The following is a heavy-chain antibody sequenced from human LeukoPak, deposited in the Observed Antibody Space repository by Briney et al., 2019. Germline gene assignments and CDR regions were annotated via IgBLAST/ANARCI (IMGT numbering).Heavy chain of an antibody. J-gene: IGHJ4*02. CDR3: AKDKARGSSGWYAPADY. Sequence: GGSLRLSCAASGFTFDDYAMHWVRQAPGKGLEWVSGISWNSGSIGYADSVKGRFAISRDNAKNSLYLQMNSLRAEDTALYDCAKDKARGSSGWYAPADYWGQGTLVTVSS. V-gene: IGHV3-9*01. CDR1: GFTFDDYA. D-gene: IGHD6-19*01. CDR2: ISWNSGSI.